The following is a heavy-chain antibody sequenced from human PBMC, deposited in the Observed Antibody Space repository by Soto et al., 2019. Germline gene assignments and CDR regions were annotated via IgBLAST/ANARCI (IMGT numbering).Heavy chain of an antibody. CDR2: FDPEDGET. D-gene: IGHD3-10*01. CDR3: ARVGRGKWFGELLSPGQFDP. J-gene: IGHJ5*02. Sequence: ASVKVSCKVSGYTLTELSMHWVRQAPGKGLEWMGGFDPEDGETIYAQKFQGRVTMTEDTSTDTAYMELRSLRSDDTAVYYCARVGRGKWFGELLSPGQFDPWGQGTLVTVSS. CDR1: GYTLTELS. V-gene: IGHV1-24*01.